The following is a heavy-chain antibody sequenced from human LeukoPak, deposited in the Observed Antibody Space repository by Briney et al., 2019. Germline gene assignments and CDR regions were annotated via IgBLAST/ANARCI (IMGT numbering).Heavy chain of an antibody. J-gene: IGHJ4*02. Sequence: GGSLRLSCAASGFTFSSYAMNWVRQAPGKGLEWVSTISGGGGSTYYADSVKGRFTVSRDNSKNTLYLQVNSLRAEDTAVYYCAKGGKWDVTPFDYWGQGTLVTVSS. V-gene: IGHV3-23*01. CDR2: ISGGGGST. CDR1: GFTFSSYA. D-gene: IGHD1-26*01. CDR3: AKGGKWDVTPFDY.